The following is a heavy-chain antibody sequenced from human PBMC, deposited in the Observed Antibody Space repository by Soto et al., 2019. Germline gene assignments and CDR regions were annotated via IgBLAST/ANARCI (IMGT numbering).Heavy chain of an antibody. V-gene: IGHV3-66*01. D-gene: IGHD6-13*01. CDR1: GFTVSSNY. Sequence: EVQLVESGGGLVQPGGSLRLSCAASGFTVSSNYMNWVRQAPGKGLEWVSIIYGAASTYYADSVKGRFTISRDHSKNTLYLQMNSLRAEDTAVYYCARDGPSRSRYYFDYWGQGTLVTVSS. J-gene: IGHJ4*02. CDR2: IYGAAST. CDR3: ARDGPSRSRYYFDY.